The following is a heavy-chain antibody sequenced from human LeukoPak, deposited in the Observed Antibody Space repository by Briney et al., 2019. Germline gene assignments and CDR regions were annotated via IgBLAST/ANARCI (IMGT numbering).Heavy chain of an antibody. CDR3: ARGGGYCSGGSCYPSYFDY. Sequence: KPSETLSLTCAVSGYSISSGYYWGWLRQPPGKGLEWIGSIYHSGSTYYNPSLKSRVTISVDTSKNQFSLKLSSVTAADTAVYYCARGGGYCSGGSCYPSYFDYWGQGTLVTVSS. CDR2: IYHSGST. D-gene: IGHD2-15*01. V-gene: IGHV4-38-2*01. CDR1: GYSISSGYY. J-gene: IGHJ4*02.